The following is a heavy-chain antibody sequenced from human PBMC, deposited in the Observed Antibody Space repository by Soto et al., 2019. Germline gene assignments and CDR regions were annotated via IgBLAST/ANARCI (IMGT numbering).Heavy chain of an antibody. V-gene: IGHV4-31*03. J-gene: IGHJ5*02. Sequence: QVQLQESGPGLVKPSQTLSLICTVSGDSIRNGFYYWSWIRQHPGKGLEWIGNLYYVGSTSYNPSLTSRATISIDRSKNQFSLTLNSVTAADTAVYYCAKNETTRPWFNPWGQGTLVIVSS. D-gene: IGHD1-1*01. CDR1: GDSIRNGFYY. CDR3: AKNETTRPWFNP. CDR2: LYYVGST.